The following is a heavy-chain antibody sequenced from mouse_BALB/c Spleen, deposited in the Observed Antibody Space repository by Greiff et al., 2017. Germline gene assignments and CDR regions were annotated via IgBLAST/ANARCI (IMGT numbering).Heavy chain of an antibody. Sequence: VQLQQSGAELARPGASVKLSCKASGYTFTSYWMQWVKQRPGQGLEWIGAIYPGDGDTRYTQKFKGKATLTADKSSSTAYMQLSSLASEDSAVYYCARASAAWAYWGQGTLVTVSA. V-gene: IGHV1-87*01. CDR2: IYPGDGDT. CDR1: GYTFTSYW. D-gene: IGHD6-1*01. J-gene: IGHJ3*01. CDR3: ARASAAWAY.